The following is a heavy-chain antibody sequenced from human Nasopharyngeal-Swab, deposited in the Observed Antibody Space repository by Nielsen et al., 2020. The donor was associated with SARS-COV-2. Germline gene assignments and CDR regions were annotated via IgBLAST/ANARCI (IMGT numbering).Heavy chain of an antibody. Sequence: WIRQPPGKGLEWIGYIYYSGSTYYNPSLKSRVTISVDTSKNQFSLKLSSVTAADTAVYYCAREALKELLWFGESSSYYGMDVWGRGTTVTVSS. D-gene: IGHD3-10*01. CDR2: IYYSGST. CDR3: AREALKELLWFGESSSYYGMDV. J-gene: IGHJ6*02. V-gene: IGHV4-31*02.